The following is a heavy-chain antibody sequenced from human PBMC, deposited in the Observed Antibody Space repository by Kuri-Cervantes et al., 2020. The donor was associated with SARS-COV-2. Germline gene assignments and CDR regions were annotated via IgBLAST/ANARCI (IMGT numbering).Heavy chain of an antibody. J-gene: IGHJ3*02. CDR1: GGSFNGYH. CDR2: INHSGST. CDR3: ARDLMTHDYYDRLDAFDI. V-gene: IGHV4-34*01. Sequence: SETLSLTCGVYGGSFNGYHWSWIRQPPGKGLEWIGEINHSGSTNYNPSLKSRVTISVDTSKNQFSLKLSSVTAAHTAVYYCARDLMTHDYYDRLDAFDIWGQGTMVTVSS. D-gene: IGHD3-22*01.